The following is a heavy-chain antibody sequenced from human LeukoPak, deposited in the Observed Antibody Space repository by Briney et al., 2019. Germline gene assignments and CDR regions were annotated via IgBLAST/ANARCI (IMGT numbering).Heavy chain of an antibody. J-gene: IGHJ6*03. D-gene: IGHD3-9*01. CDR1: GFTFSSYA. CDR2: ISYDGSNK. Sequence: GGSLRLSCAASGFTFSSYAMHWVRQAPGKGLEWVAVISYDGSNKYYADSVKGRFTISRDNSKNTLYLQMNSLRAEDMAVYYCARDLYYDILTGCMDVWGKGTTVTISS. CDR3: ARDLYYDILTGCMDV. V-gene: IGHV3-30*04.